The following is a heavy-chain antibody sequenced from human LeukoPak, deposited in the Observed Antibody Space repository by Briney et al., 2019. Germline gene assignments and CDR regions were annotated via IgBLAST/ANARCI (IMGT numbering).Heavy chain of an antibody. Sequence: GGSLRLSCAASRFTFSSYWMNWVRQAPGKGLEWVSIISGSGATTSYADSVKGRFTISRDNSKNTLYLQMNSLRAEDTAVYHCATSKYFQEWGQGTLVTVSS. V-gene: IGHV3-23*01. D-gene: IGHD2-2*01. CDR2: ISGSGATT. J-gene: IGHJ1*01. CDR3: ATSKYFQE. CDR1: RFTFSSYW.